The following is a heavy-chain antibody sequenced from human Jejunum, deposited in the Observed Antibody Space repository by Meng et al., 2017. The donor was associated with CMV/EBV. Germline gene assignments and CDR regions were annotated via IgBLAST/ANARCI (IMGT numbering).Heavy chain of an antibody. Sequence: QVQLGQSGAEVKKPGASVKVSCKASGYTFFSYDITWVRQAPGQGLEWMGWISTYNGKTNFAQKLLGRVTMTTDTSTITAYMELRSLRSDDTAIYYCARGIVGTTIDLWGRGTLVTVSS. V-gene: IGHV1-18*01. CDR1: GYTFFSYD. J-gene: IGHJ5*02. D-gene: IGHD1-26*01. CDR3: ARGIVGTTIDL. CDR2: ISTYNGKT.